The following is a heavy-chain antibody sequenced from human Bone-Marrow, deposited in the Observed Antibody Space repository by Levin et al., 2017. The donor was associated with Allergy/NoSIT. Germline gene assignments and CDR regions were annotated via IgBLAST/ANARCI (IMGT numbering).Heavy chain of an antibody. D-gene: IGHD6-6*01. CDR2: IYSGGST. CDR3: ARDGQGHRSSPY. Sequence: GGSLRLSCAASGFSVSNNFLNWVRQVPGKGLEWVSLIYSGGSTHYADSVKGRFTISRDNSRNTLYLQMNSLRVEDMAVYYCARDGQGHRSSPYWGQGTLVTVSS. CDR1: GFSVSNNF. V-gene: IGHV3-66*01. J-gene: IGHJ4*02.